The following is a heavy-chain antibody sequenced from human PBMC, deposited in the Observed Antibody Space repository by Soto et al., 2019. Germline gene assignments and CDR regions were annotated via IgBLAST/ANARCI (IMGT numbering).Heavy chain of an antibody. D-gene: IGHD4-17*01. J-gene: IGHJ6*03. Sequence: EVQLVESGGGLVQPGGSLRLSCAASGFTVSSNYMSWVRQAPGKGLEWVSVIYSGGSTYYADSVKGRFTISRDNSKNTLYLQMNSLRAEETAVYYCVRCDAGGDYVGEHYYYYYYMDVWGKGTTVTVSS. CDR1: GFTVSSNY. CDR3: VRCDAGGDYVGEHYYYYYYMDV. V-gene: IGHV3-66*01. CDR2: IYSGGST.